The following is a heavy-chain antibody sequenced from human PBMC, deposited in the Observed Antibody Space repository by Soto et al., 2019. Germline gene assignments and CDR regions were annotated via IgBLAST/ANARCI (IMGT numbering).Heavy chain of an antibody. CDR2: ITSNSRGV. V-gene: IGHV3-21*01. J-gene: IGHJ4*02. Sequence: EVQLVESGGGLVKPGGSLRLSCAASGFTFSSHTMNWVRQAPGKGLEWVSSITSNSRGVFYADSVKGRFTISRDNAKNSLYLQMNSLRVEDTAAYYCVREVEGFDYWGQGTLVTVSS. D-gene: IGHD1-1*01. CDR3: VREVEGFDY. CDR1: GFTFSSHT.